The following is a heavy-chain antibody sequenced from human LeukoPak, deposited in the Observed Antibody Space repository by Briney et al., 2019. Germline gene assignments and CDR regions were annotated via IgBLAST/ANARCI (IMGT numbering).Heavy chain of an antibody. CDR2: INPNSGGT. Sequence: ASVKVSCKASGYTFTGYYMHWVRQAPGQGLEWMGWINPNSGGTNYAQKLQGRVTMTRDTSISTAYMELSRLRSDDTAVYYCARDRRYSSSHDAFDIWGQGTMVTVSS. D-gene: IGHD6-13*01. CDR1: GYTFTGYY. J-gene: IGHJ3*02. V-gene: IGHV1-2*02. CDR3: ARDRRYSSSHDAFDI.